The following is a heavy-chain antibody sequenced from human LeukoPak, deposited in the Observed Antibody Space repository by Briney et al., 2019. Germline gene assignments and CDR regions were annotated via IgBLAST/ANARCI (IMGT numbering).Heavy chain of an antibody. CDR1: GFTFSSYG. CDR3: ASALLWLRSPFDP. J-gene: IGHJ5*02. CDR2: IRHDGSNK. D-gene: IGHD5-18*01. Sequence: PGGSLRLSCAASGFTFSSYGMHWVRQAPGKGLEWVAFIRHDGSNKYYADSVKGRFTISRDNSKNTLYLQMNSLRAEDTAVYYCASALLWLRSPFDPWGQGTLVTVSS. V-gene: IGHV3-30*02.